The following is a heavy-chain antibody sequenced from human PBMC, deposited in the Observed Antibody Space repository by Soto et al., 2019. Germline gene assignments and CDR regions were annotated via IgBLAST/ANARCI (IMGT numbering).Heavy chain of an antibody. V-gene: IGHV3-33*01. D-gene: IGHD5-12*01. CDR3: ARDFSMVIVAAGY. J-gene: IGHJ4*02. CDR2: NWYDGSNT. CDR1: GITFSSHP. Sequence: PGLSLRLSCSASGITFSSHPMHRVRQALCQGKEWVGFNWYDGSNTCYAESVKGRFTISRDNSKNTVYLQINALRAEDTAVFHGARDFSMVIVAAGYWGQGILVTFCS.